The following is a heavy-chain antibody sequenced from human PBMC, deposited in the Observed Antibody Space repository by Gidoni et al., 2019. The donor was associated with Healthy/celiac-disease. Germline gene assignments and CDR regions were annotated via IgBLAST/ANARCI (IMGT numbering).Heavy chain of an antibody. CDR2: INPNSGVT. J-gene: IGHJ4*02. V-gene: IGHV1-2*02. Sequence: QVQLVQSGAEVKKPGASVKVSCKAYGYTCTGYFMHWVRQAPGQGLEWMGGINPNSGVTNYAQKFQGRVTMTRYTSIRTAYMELSRLRSDDTAVYYCSISYFWSGPEFPNLDYWGQGTLVTVSS. D-gene: IGHD3-3*01. CDR3: SISYFWSGPEFPNLDY. CDR1: GYTCTGYF.